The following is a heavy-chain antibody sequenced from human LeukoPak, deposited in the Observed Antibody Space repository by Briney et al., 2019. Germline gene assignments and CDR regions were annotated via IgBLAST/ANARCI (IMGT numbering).Heavy chain of an antibody. D-gene: IGHD3-22*01. CDR3: ARDRYYDSSGYYLSYYYYYMDV. CDR1: GYTFTSYG. V-gene: IGHV1-18*01. J-gene: IGHJ6*03. Sequence: ASVKVSCKASGYTFTSYGISWVRQAPGQGLEWMGWISAYNGNTNYAQKLQGRVTMTTDTSTSTAYMELRSLRSDDTAVYYCARDRYYDSSGYYLSYYYYYMDVWGKGTTVTVSS. CDR2: ISAYNGNT.